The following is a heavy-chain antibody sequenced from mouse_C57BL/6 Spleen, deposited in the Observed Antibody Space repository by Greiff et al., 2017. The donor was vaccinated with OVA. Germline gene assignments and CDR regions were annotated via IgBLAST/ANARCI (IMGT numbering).Heavy chain of an antibody. CDR2: INPSSGYT. J-gene: IGHJ4*01. Sequence: VQLQQSGAELARPGASVKMSCKASGYTFTSYTMHWVKQRPGQGLEWIGYINPSSGYTKYNQKFKDKATLTADKSSSTAYMQLSSLTSEDSAVYYGARRGGSTYYAMDYWGQGTSVTVSS. V-gene: IGHV1-4*01. CDR1: GYTFTSYT. D-gene: IGHD1-1*01. CDR3: ARRGGSTYYAMDY.